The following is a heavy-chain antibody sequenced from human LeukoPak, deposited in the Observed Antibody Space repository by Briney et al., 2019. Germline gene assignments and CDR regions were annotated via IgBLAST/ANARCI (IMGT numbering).Heavy chain of an antibody. CDR3: ARDYQIPASKAFDI. D-gene: IGHD2-2*01. CDR1: GFTFSSYA. CDR2: ISYDGSNK. J-gene: IGHJ3*02. Sequence: PGRSLRLSCAASGFTFSSYAMHWVRQAPGKGLEWVAVISYDGSNKYYADSVKGRFTISRDNSKNTLYLQMNSLRAEDTAVYYCARDYQIPASKAFDIWGQGTMVTVSS. V-gene: IGHV3-30-3*01.